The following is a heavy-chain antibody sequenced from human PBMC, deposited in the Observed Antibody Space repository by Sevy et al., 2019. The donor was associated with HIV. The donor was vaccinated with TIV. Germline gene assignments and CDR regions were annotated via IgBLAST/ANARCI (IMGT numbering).Heavy chain of an antibody. CDR1: GFTFSNYW. CDR3: ARDRGATNWFDP. CDR2: INSDGTNT. V-gene: IGHV3-74*01. D-gene: IGHD5-12*01. J-gene: IGHJ5*02. Sequence: GGSLRLSCAASGFTFSNYWMHWVRQAPGKGLVWVSHINSDGTNTHYADSVKGRFTISRDNARNTVYLQMNSLRVDDTAVYYCARDRGATNWFDPWGQGTLATVSS.